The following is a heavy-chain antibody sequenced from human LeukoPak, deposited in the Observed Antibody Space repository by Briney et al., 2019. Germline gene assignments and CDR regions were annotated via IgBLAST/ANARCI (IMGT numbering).Heavy chain of an antibody. Sequence: PGRSLRHSCAASGFTFSSYGMHWVRQAPGKGLEWVAVISYDGSNKYYADSVKGRFTISRDNSKNTLYLQMNSLRAEDTAVYYCAKEAYYYDSSGHFDYWGQGTLVTVSS. J-gene: IGHJ4*02. V-gene: IGHV3-30*18. CDR2: ISYDGSNK. CDR1: GFTFSSYG. CDR3: AKEAYYYDSSGHFDY. D-gene: IGHD3-22*01.